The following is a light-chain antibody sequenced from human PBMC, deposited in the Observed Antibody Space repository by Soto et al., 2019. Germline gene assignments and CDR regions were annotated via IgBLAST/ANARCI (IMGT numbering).Light chain of an antibody. V-gene: IGLV6-57*04. CDR3: QSFDADFVI. CDR1: SGSIANNY. CDR2: ENK. Sequence: NFMLTQPLSVSESPGKTVTISCTRSSGSIANNYVQWYQQRPGSAPTTVIYENKLRPSGGPGRFSGSTDGSSNSASLSISGLQAEDEADYYCQSFDADFVIFGGGTKVTVL. J-gene: IGLJ2*01.